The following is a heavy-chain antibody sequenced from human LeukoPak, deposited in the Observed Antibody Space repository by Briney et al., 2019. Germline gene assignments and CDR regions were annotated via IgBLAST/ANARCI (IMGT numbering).Heavy chain of an antibody. J-gene: IGHJ4*02. CDR1: GFTFSSHT. CDR2: IEPDGSNK. Sequence: PGGSLRFSCAPSGFTFSSHTMRWVRQAPGKGLEWVAVIEPDGSNKYHADSVKGRFTISRDNSKNTLYLQLDSLRSEDTAVYYCVRQSTGLDYWGQGTLVTVSS. D-gene: IGHD5/OR15-5a*01. V-gene: IGHV3-30-3*01. CDR3: VRQSTGLDY.